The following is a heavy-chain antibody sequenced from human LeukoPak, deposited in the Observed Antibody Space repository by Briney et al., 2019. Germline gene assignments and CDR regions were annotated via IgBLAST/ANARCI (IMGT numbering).Heavy chain of an antibody. D-gene: IGHD3-22*01. Sequence: PGGSLRLSCVASGFTFSSYEMNWVRQAPGKGLEWVADIRSSGSAAFYADSVKGRFTISRDNAKNSLYLQMNSLRAEDTAVYYCASHYDSSGYYGYWFDPWGQGTLVTVSS. CDR2: IRSSGSAA. CDR1: GFTFSSYE. V-gene: IGHV3-48*03. J-gene: IGHJ5*02. CDR3: ASHYDSSGYYGYWFDP.